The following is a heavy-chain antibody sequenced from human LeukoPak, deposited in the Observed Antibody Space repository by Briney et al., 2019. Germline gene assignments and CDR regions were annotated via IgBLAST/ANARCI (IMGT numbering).Heavy chain of an antibody. Sequence: GGSLRLSCAASGFSFSTHAMGWVRQAPGKGLEWVSSIKGGGNDPFYADSVKGRFTIFRDNSKNTLFLQLNSLRAEDSAVYYCAKGGHDFNPFYWWGQGTLVTVSS. D-gene: IGHD2-21*02. V-gene: IGHV3-23*01. CDR3: AKGGHDFNPFYW. CDR2: IKGGGNDP. J-gene: IGHJ4*02. CDR1: GFSFSTHA.